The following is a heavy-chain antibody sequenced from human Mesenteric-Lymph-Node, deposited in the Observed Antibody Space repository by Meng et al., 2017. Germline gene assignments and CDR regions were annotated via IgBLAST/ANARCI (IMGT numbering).Heavy chain of an antibody. V-gene: IGHV7-4-1*02. CDR2: INTNSGNP. D-gene: IGHD3-10*01. Sequence: QGVPVQSGGELKMQGASVKVSCKASVYTFTSYAMNWGRQAPEQGVKWMGWINTNSGNPTYSQGFTGRFVFSLDTSVSTAYLQISSLKAEDTAVYYCARDLSYYGSGSFDPWGQGTLVTVSS. J-gene: IGHJ5*02. CDR3: ARDLSYYGSGSFDP. CDR1: VYTFTSYA.